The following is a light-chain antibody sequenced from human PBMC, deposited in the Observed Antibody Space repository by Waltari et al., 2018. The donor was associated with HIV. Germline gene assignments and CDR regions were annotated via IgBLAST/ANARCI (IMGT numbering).Light chain of an antibody. V-gene: IGLV1-44*01. CDR3: AAWDDSLNGRV. J-gene: IGLJ1*01. CDR1: SSNIGSNT. Sequence: QSVLTQPPSASGTPGQRVTISCSGRSSNIGSNTVNWYQQLPGTAPKLLIYRNNQRPSGVPDRFSGCKSGTSASLAISGLQSEDEADYYCAAWDDSLNGRVFGTGTKVTVL. CDR2: RNN.